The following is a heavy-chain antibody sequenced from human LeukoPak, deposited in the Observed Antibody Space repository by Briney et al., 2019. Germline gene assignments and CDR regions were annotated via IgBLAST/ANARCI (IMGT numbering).Heavy chain of an antibody. Sequence: GASVKVSCKASGYTFTDYYMHWVRQAPGQGLEWMGWINPNSGGTNYAQKFQGRVTMTRDTSISTAYMELSRLRSDDTAVYYCARLSSGRNNWFDPWGQGTLVTVSS. CDR3: ARLSSGRNNWFDP. V-gene: IGHV1-2*02. CDR1: GYTFTDYY. CDR2: INPNSGGT. D-gene: IGHD6-19*01. J-gene: IGHJ5*02.